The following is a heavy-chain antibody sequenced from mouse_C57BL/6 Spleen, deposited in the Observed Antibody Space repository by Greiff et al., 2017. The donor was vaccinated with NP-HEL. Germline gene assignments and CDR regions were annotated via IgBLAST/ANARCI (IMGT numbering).Heavy chain of an antibody. Sequence: EVQLQESGEGLVKPGGSLKLSCAASGFTFSSYAMSWVRQTPGKRLEWIAYISSGGDYIYYADTVKGRFTISRDNARNTLYLQMSSLKSEDTAMYYCTRDRENWVLDYWGQGTTLTVAS. J-gene: IGHJ2*01. D-gene: IGHD4-1*01. V-gene: IGHV5-9-1*02. CDR3: TRDRENWVLDY. CDR2: ISSGGDYI. CDR1: GFTFSSYA.